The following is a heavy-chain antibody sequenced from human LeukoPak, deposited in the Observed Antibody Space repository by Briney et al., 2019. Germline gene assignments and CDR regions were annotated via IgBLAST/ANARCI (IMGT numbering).Heavy chain of an antibody. CDR2: ISGSGGST. CDR1: GFTFSSYA. Sequence: PGGSLRLSCAASGFTFSSYAMSWVRQAPGKGLEWVSAISGSGGSTYYADSVKGRFTISRDNSKNTLYLQMNSLRAEDTAVYYCARDAGPKRLISGYRGFDYWGQGTLVTVSS. V-gene: IGHV3-23*01. J-gene: IGHJ4*02. D-gene: IGHD5-12*01. CDR3: ARDAGPKRLISGYRGFDY.